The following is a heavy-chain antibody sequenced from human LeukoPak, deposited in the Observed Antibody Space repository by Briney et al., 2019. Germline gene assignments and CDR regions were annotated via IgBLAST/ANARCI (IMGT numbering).Heavy chain of an antibody. V-gene: IGHV4-4*07. CDR1: GGSISSYY. Sequence: SETLSLTCTVSGGSISSYYWSWIRQPAGKGLEWIGRIYTSGSTNYNPSLKSRVTMSVDTSKNQFSLKLSSVTAADTAVYYCARMVSHYDILTGWRAQGHFDYWGQGTLVTVSS. CDR2: IYTSGST. CDR3: ARMVSHYDILTGWRAQGHFDY. J-gene: IGHJ4*02. D-gene: IGHD3-9*01.